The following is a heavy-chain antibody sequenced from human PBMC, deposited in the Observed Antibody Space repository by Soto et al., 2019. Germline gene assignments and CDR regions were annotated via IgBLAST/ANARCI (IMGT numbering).Heavy chain of an antibody. CDR2: ISWNSGSI. CDR1: GFTFDDYA. Sequence: PGGSLRLSCAASGFTFDDYAMHWVRQAPGKGLERVSGISWNSGSIGYADSVKGRFTISRDNAKNSLYLQMNSLRAEDTALYYCAKDFLPMNDQYYYYYMDVWGKGTTVTVSS. J-gene: IGHJ6*03. CDR3: AKDFLPMNDQYYYYYMDV. V-gene: IGHV3-9*01. D-gene: IGHD1-1*01.